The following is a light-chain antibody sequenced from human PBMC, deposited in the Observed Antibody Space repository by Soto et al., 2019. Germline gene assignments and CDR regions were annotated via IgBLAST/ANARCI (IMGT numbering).Light chain of an antibody. V-gene: IGKV1-5*01. CDR2: DAS. CDR3: QQYNSYSPAWK. Sequence: IQMTHSPSTLSASVRDRLPMTGRPIQSITNLLAWYQQKPGKAPNLLIYDASSLESGVPSRFSGSGSGTEFTLTISGLQPDDFATYYCQQYNSYSPAWKCGQGTKVDI. CDR1: QSITNL. J-gene: IGKJ1*01.